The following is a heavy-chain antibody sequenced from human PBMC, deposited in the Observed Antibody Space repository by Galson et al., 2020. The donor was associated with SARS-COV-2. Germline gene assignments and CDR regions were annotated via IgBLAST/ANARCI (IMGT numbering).Heavy chain of an antibody. J-gene: IGHJ4*02. CDR2: ISWNSGSI. CDR3: AKDMGYSSGGIDY. V-gene: IGHV3-9*01. D-gene: IGHD6-19*01. CDR1: GFTIDDYA. Sequence: GGSLRLSCAASGFTIDDYAMHWVRQAPGKGQGWVSGISWNSGSIGYADPVKGRFTISRDNAKNSLYLQMNSLRAEDTALYYCAKDMGYSSGGIDYWGQGTLVTVSS.